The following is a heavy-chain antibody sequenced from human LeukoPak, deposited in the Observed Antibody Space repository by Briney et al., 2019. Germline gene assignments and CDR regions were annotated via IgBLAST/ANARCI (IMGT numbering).Heavy chain of an antibody. CDR3: ARDPNPHCSSTSCHHFDY. CDR2: IYYSGST. CDR1: GGSISSGDYY. D-gene: IGHD2-2*01. Sequence: SQTLSLTCTVSGGSISSGDYYWSWIRQPPGKGLEWIGYIYYSGSTYYNPSLKSRVTISVDTSKNQFSLKLSSVTAADTAVYYCARDPNPHCSSTSCHHFDYWGQGTLVTVSS. J-gene: IGHJ4*02. V-gene: IGHV4-30-4*01.